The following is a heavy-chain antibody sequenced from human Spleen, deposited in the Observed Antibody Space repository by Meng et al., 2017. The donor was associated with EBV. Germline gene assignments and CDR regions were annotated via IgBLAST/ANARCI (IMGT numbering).Heavy chain of an antibody. V-gene: IGHV4-34*01. CDR1: GGSFSGHY. Sequence: QWGAVLLKLSETLSLTCAVYGGSFSGHYWSWIRQSPGKGLEWIGEINHAGSTNYNPSLKSRVTISVDTSKNQFSLKLSSVTAADTAVYYCARDSLSSSWYRFDPWGQGTLVTVSS. CDR2: INHAGST. CDR3: ARDSLSSSWYRFDP. D-gene: IGHD6-13*01. J-gene: IGHJ5*02.